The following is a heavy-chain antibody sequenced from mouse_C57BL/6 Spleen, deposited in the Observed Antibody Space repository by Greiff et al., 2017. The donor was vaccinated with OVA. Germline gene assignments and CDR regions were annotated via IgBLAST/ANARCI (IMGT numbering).Heavy chain of an antibody. V-gene: IGHV2-9*01. CDR3: AKHGDYDYDEAWIAY. CDR2: IWGGGST. CDR1: GFSLTSYG. J-gene: IGHJ3*01. Sequence: VKLMESGPGLVAPSQCLSITCTVSGFSLTSYGVDWVRQPPGKGLEWLGVIWGGGSTNYNSAHMSRLSISKDNSKNQVFLKMNSLQTDDTAMYYGAKHGDYDYDEAWIAYWGQGTLVTVSA. D-gene: IGHD2-4*01.